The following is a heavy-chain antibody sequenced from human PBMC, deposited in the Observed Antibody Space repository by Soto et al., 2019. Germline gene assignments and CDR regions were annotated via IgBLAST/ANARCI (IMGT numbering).Heavy chain of an antibody. V-gene: IGHV1-24*01. Sequence: ASVKVSCKFSGYTLTELSMHWVRQAPGKGLEWMGGFDPEDGETIYAQKFQGRVTMTEDTSTDTAYMELSSLRSEDTAVYYCATDFSSSWYLDAFDIWGQGTMVTVSS. CDR3: ATDFSSSWYLDAFDI. D-gene: IGHD6-13*01. J-gene: IGHJ3*02. CDR1: GYTLTELS. CDR2: FDPEDGET.